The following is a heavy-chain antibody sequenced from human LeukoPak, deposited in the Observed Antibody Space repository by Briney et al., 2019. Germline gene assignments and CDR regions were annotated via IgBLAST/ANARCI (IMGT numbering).Heavy chain of an antibody. J-gene: IGHJ4*02. V-gene: IGHV1-69*05. CDR1: GGTFSSYA. CDR2: IIPIFGTA. CDR3: ASWGATHHYFDS. Sequence: SVKVSCKASGGTFSSYAISWVRQAPGQGLEWMGGIIPIFGTANYAQKFQGRVTMTRDMSTSTVYMELSSLRSEDTAVYYCASWGATHHYFDSWGRGTLVTVSS. D-gene: IGHD1-26*01.